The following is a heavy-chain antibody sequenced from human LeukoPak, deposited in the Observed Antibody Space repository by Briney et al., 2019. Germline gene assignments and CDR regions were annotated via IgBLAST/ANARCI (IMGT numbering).Heavy chain of an antibody. CDR2: IIPIFGTA. V-gene: IGHV1-69*13. J-gene: IGHJ4*02. CDR3: VRAYCSGGSCYSEHFDY. Sequence: SVKVSCKASGGTFSSYAISWVRQAPGQGLEWMGGIIPIFGTANYAQKFQGRVTITADESTSTAYMELSSLRSEDTAVYYCVRAYCSGGSCYSEHFDYWGQGTLVTVSS. D-gene: IGHD2-15*01. CDR1: GGTFSSYA.